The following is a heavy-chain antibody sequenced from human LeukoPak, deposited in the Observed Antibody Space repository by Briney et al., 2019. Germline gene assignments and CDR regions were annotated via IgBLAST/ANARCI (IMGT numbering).Heavy chain of an antibody. CDR2: ISGGGGST. V-gene: IGHV3-23*01. CDR1: GFTFSSYA. J-gene: IGHJ6*04. Sequence: GGSLGLSCAASGFTFSSYAMSWVRQAPGKGLEWVSAISGGGGSTYYADSVKGRFTISRDNSENTLYLQMNSLRAEDTAVYYCAKDAYGDYGVYYYYGMDVWGKGTTVTVSS. CDR3: AKDAYGDYGVYYYYGMDV. D-gene: IGHD4-17*01.